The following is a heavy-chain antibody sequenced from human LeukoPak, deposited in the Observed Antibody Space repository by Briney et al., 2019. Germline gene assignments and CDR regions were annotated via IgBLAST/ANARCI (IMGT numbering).Heavy chain of an antibody. J-gene: IGHJ4*02. CDR2: ISSSSSYI. Sequence: NPGGSLRLSCAASGFTFSSYSMNWVRQAPGKGLEWVSSISSSSSYIYYADSVKGRFTISRDNAKNSLYLQMNSLRAEDTAVYYRARDGGDGYSHFDYWGQGTLVTVSS. CDR1: GFTFSSYS. D-gene: IGHD5-24*01. V-gene: IGHV3-21*01. CDR3: ARDGGDGYSHFDY.